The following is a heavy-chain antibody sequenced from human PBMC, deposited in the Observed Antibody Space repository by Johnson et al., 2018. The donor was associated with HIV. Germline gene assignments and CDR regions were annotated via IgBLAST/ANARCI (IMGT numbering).Heavy chain of an antibody. J-gene: IGHJ3*01. D-gene: IGHD3-10*01. Sequence: QVQLVESGGGVVQPGRSLRLSCAASGFSFSDYAMHWVRQAPGKGLEWVAVISYDGSDKDYADSVKGRFTISRDNSKNTLYLQMNSLTIEDTAVFYCAKTRMGGILDAFDLWGQGTMVIVS. CDR1: GFSFSDYA. CDR3: AKTRMGGILDAFDL. V-gene: IGHV3-30*18. CDR2: ISYDGSDK.